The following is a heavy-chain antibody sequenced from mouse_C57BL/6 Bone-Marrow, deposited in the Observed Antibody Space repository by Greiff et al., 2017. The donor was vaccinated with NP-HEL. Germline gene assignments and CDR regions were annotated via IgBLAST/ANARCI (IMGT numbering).Heavy chain of an antibody. Sequence: QVQLQQSGAELVKPGASVKISCKASGYAFSSYWMNWVKQRPGKGLEWIGQIYPGDGDTNYNGQFKGKATLTADKSSSTAYMQLSSLTSEDSAVYFCARWVYDGYYNWYYFDYWGQGTTLTVSS. V-gene: IGHV1-80*01. CDR2: IYPGDGDT. J-gene: IGHJ2*01. CDR1: GYAFSSYW. CDR3: ARWVYDGYYNWYYFDY. D-gene: IGHD2-3*01.